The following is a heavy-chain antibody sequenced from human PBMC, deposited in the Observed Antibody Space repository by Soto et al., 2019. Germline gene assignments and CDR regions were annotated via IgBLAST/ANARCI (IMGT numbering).Heavy chain of an antibody. CDR2: ISASGGT. J-gene: IGHJ4*02. Sequence: PGGSLRLSCEGSGLTLSNNAMYWVRQAPGKGLKWVSAISASGGTYYADSVKGRFTISRDSSRNILYLQMNSLRAEDTALYFCARRGGRGGSSQTLYFDYWGQAIRVTVSS. V-gene: IGHV3-23*01. CDR1: GLTLSNNA. CDR3: ARRGGRGGSSQTLYFDY. D-gene: IGHD1-26*01.